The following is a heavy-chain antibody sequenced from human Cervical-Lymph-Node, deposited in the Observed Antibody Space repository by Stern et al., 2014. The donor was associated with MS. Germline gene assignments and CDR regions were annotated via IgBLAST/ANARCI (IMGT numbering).Heavy chain of an antibody. J-gene: IGHJ4*02. D-gene: IGHD3-16*02. CDR3: ARATSDYIWGSYRYLDY. CDR1: GGTFSSYT. V-gene: IGHV1-69*01. Sequence: QVQLVQSGAEVKKPGSSVKVSCKASGGTFSSYTIGWGRQAPGQGLEWMGGIIPMFGIANYAEKFQGRVTITADESTSTAYMDLSTLRSEDTAVYYCARATSDYIWGSYRYLDYWGQGTQVTVSS. CDR2: IIPMFGIA.